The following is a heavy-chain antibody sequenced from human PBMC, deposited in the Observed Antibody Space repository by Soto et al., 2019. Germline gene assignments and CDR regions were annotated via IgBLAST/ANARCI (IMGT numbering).Heavy chain of an antibody. J-gene: IGHJ4*02. CDR1: GFTFSSYS. V-gene: IGHV3-21*01. CDR3: AAASIAAAGTFDY. CDR2: ISSSSSYI. D-gene: IGHD6-13*01. Sequence: GGSLRLSCAASGFTFSSYSMNWVRQAPGKGLEWVSSISSSSSYIYYADSVKGRFTISRDNAKNSLYLQMNSLRAEETAVYYCAAASIAAAGTFDYGGQGTRATAPS.